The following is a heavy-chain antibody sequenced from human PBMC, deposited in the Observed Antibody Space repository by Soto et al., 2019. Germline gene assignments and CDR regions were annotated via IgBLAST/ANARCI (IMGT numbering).Heavy chain of an antibody. J-gene: IGHJ6*02. CDR2: IIPIFGTA. V-gene: IGHV1-69*13. CDR3: ARDTKEPLWSGYYCYGMDV. CDR1: GGTFSSYA. D-gene: IGHD3-3*01. Sequence: GASVKVSCKASGGTFSSYAISWVRQAPGQGLEWMGGIIPIFGTANYAQKFQGRVTITADESTSTAYMELSSLRSEDTAVYYCARDTKEPLWSGYYCYGMDVWGQGTTVTVSS.